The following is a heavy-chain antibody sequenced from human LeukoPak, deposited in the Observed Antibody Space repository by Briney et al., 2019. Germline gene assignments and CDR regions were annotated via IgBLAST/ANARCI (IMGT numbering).Heavy chain of an antibody. CDR2: INAGNGNT. D-gene: IGHD6-19*01. V-gene: IGHV1-3*03. Sequence: GASVKVSCKSSGYTFTNYDMHWVRQAPGQGLQWMGWINAGNGNTKYSQELQGRITITRDTSASTAYKELSSLRSDDMAVYYCARLNSSGWMFDYWGQGTLVTVSS. J-gene: IGHJ4*02. CDR1: GYTFTNYD. CDR3: ARLNSSGWMFDY.